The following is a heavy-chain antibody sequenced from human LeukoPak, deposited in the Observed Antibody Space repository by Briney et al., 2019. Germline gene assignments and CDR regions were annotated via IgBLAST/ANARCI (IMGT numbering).Heavy chain of an antibody. CDR3: ARVQGIGSLAAFDI. V-gene: IGHV3-48*01. J-gene: IGHJ3*02. D-gene: IGHD1-26*01. Sequence: GGSLRPSCAASGFTFSSYAMSWVRQAPGKGLEWVSYISSSSSTIYYADSVKGRFTISRDNAKNSLYLQMNSLRAEDTAVYYCARVQGIGSLAAFDIWGQGTMVTVSS. CDR1: GFTFSSYA. CDR2: ISSSSSTI.